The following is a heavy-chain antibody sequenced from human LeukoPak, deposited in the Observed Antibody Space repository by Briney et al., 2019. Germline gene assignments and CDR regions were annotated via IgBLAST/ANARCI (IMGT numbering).Heavy chain of an antibody. CDR3: ARGATDTTRWFDP. CDR2: ISSSSSYI. V-gene: IGHV3-21*01. J-gene: IGHJ5*02. D-gene: IGHD1-7*01. Sequence: GGSLRLSCAASGFTFSSYSMNWVHQAPGKGLEWVSSISSSSSYIYYADSVKGRFTISRDNAKNSLYLQMNGLRAEDTAAYYCARGATDTTRWFDPWGQGTLVTVSS. CDR1: GFTFSSYS.